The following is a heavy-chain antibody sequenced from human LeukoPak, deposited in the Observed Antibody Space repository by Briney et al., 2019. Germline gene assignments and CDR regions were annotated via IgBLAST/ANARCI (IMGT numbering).Heavy chain of an antibody. D-gene: IGHD2-8*01. CDR1: GFTFSSYG. CDR3: AKDLGYCTNGVCSSNWFDP. V-gene: IGHV3-30*02. Sequence: GGSLRLSCAASGFTFSSYGMHWVRQAPGKGLEWVAVIWYDGSNKYYADSVKGRFTISRDNSKNTLYLQMNSLRAEDTAVYYCAKDLGYCTNGVCSSNWFDPWGQGTLVTVSS. J-gene: IGHJ5*02. CDR2: IWYDGSNK.